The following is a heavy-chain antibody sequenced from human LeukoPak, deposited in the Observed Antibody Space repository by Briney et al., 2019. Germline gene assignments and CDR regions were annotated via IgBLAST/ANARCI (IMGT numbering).Heavy chain of an antibody. CDR2: ISYDGSNK. V-gene: IGHV3-30-3*01. D-gene: IGHD6-13*01. J-gene: IGHJ4*02. Sequence: PGRSLRLSCAASGFTFSSYAMHWVRQAPGKGLEWVAVISYDGSNKYYADSVKGRFTISRDNSKNTLYLQMNSLRAEYTAVYYCARATLAAAGDYYFDYWGQGTLVTVSS. CDR3: ARATLAAAGDYYFDY. CDR1: GFTFSSYA.